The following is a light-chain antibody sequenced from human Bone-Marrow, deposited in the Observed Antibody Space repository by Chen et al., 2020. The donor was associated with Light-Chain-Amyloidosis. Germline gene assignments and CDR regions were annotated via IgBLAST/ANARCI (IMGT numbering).Light chain of an antibody. CDR1: SDSIATNY. J-gene: IGLJ3*02. V-gene: IGLV6-57*01. CDR3: QSYQGSSEGV. Sequence: NFMLTQPHSVSESPGKTVIISCTRSSDSIATNYVQWYQQRPGSSPTTVIYEDDQRPSGVPDRFSGSSDRSTNSASLTISGLKTEDEADYCCQSYQGSSEGVFGGGTKLTVL. CDR2: EDD.